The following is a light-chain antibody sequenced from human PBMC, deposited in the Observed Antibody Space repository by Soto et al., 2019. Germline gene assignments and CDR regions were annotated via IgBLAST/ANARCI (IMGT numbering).Light chain of an antibody. CDR3: SSYTSSSTYV. CDR2: EVS. V-gene: IGLV2-18*02. CDR1: SSDVGSYNR. J-gene: IGLJ1*01. Sequence: QSALTQPPSVSGSPGQSVAISCTGTSSDVGSYNRVSWYQQPPGTAPKVMIYEVSNRPSGVPDRFSGSKSGNTASLTISGLHAEDEADYCSSYTSSSTYVFGTGTKVTVL.